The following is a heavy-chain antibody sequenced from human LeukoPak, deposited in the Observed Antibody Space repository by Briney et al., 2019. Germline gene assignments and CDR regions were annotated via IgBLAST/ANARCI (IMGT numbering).Heavy chain of an antibody. Sequence: PRGSLRLSCAASGFTFSTYWMNWVRQAPGKGLEWVAIIKQDGSEEFYVDSVKGRFIISRDNAKNSLYLQMNSLRGEDTAVYYCVGGTGWRLDSWGQGTLVTVSS. CDR1: GFTFSTYW. CDR2: IKQDGSEE. J-gene: IGHJ1*01. D-gene: IGHD6-19*01. V-gene: IGHV3-7*05. CDR3: VGGTGWRLDS.